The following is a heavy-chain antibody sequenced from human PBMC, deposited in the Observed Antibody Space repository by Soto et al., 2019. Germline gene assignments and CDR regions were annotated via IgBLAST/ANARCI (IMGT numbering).Heavy chain of an antibody. J-gene: IGHJ4*02. V-gene: IGHV4-34*01. CDR2: INHSGST. CDR3: ARTPYDSHVDY. CDR1: GGSFSRYY. Sequence: LTCAVYGGSFSRYYWSWIRQPPGKGLEWIGEINHSGSTNYNPSLKSRVTISVDTSKNQFSLKLSSVTAADTAVYYCARTPYDSHVDYWGQGTLVTVSS. D-gene: IGHD3-3*01.